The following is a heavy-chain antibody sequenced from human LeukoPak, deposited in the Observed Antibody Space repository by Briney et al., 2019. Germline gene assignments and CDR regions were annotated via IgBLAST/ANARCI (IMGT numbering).Heavy chain of an antibody. CDR1: GFTFSSYS. Sequence: GGSLRLSCAASGFTFSSYSMDWVRQAPGKGPEWVSYISTTGTNTHYADSVKGRFTISRDNAKNSVDLHLSSLRAEDTAVYYCTRDLSMIFGGVNFDSWRQGTLVTVSS. D-gene: IGHD3-16*01. CDR3: TRDLSMIFGGVNFDS. V-gene: IGHV3-48*01. CDR2: ISTTGTNT. J-gene: IGHJ4*02.